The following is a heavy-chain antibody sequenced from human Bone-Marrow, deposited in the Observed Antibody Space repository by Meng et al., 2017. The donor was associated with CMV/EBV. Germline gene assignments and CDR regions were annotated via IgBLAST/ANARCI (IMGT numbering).Heavy chain of an antibody. J-gene: IGHJ6*02. CDR3: ARDFPLSNVPAATLYYYGLDV. CDR2: INPNSGGT. Sequence: ASVKVSCKASGYTFTGYYINWVRQAPGQGLEWMGWINPNSGGTEYAQRLQGRVTMTRDTSISTAYMELSSLRSDDTATYYCARDFPLSNVPAATLYYYGLDVWGQGTTVTVSS. D-gene: IGHD2-2*01. V-gene: IGHV1-2*02. CDR1: GYTFTGYY.